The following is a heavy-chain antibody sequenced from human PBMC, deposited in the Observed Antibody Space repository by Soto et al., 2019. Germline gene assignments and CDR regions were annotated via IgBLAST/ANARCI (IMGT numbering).Heavy chain of an antibody. V-gene: IGHV5-10-1*01. CDR3: ARHGGAHYYSSCYHYALDS. CDR2: IDLTDSYT. D-gene: IGHD3-22*01. CDR1: GYSFCNNW. Sequence: PGESLKISCKGSGYSFCNNWITWVRQMPGKGLEWMGRIDLTDSYTSYSPSFQGHVSFSADTSINTAYLQWSSLRASDTAMYYCARHGGAHYYSSCYHYALDSWGQGTPVTVSS. J-gene: IGHJ4*02.